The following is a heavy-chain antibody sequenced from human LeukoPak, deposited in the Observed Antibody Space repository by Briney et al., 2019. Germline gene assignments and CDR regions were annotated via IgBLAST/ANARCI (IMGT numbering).Heavy chain of an antibody. CDR2: INSDGSST. V-gene: IGHV3-74*01. CDR1: GFTFSYYS. CDR3: ARAHPRFDY. Sequence: GGSLRLSCVASGFTFSYYSMNWVRQAPGKGLVWVSRINSDGSSTSYADSVKGRFTISRDNAKNTLYLQMNSLRAEDTAVYYCARAHPRFDYWGQGTLVTVSS. J-gene: IGHJ4*02.